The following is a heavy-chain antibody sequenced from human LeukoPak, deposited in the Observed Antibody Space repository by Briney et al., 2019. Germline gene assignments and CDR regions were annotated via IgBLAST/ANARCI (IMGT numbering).Heavy chain of an antibody. CDR2: IHPGDSDT. CDR3: ATHPGGLQSGFDN. CDR1: GSSFTSYW. V-gene: IGHV5-51*01. J-gene: IGHJ4*02. D-gene: IGHD5-24*01. Sequence: PGESLEISCQGSGSSFTSYWIGWVRQLPGKGLEYMGIIHPGDSDTRYSPSFQGQVTISVDRSSSTAYIQWSRLKASDTAMYYCATHPGGLQSGFDNWGQGTLVTVSS.